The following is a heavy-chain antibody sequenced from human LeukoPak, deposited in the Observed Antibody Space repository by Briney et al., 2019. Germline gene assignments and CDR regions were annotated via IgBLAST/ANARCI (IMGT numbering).Heavy chain of an antibody. J-gene: IGHJ6*03. Sequence: PGGSLRLSCAASGFTFSRYGMIWVRQAPGKGLEWVSSITSSSSYIHYANSVRDRFTISRDNAKNSLYLQMNSLRAEDTAVYYCARDPAAMYYDFWSWGYYYMDVWGKGTTVTVSS. V-gene: IGHV3-21*01. CDR3: ARDPAAMYYDFWSWGYYYMDV. D-gene: IGHD3-3*01. CDR2: ITSSSSYI. CDR1: GFTFSRYG.